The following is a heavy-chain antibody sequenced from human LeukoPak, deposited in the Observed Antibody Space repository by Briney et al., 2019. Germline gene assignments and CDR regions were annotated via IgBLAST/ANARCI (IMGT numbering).Heavy chain of an antibody. D-gene: IGHD2/OR15-2a*01. Sequence: PGGSLRLSCAASGFAFSTYGMSWVRQAPGKGLEWVSAISGSGDNTYYADSVKGRFTISRDNAKNSLYLQMNSLRAEDTAVYYCTSQYGWGQGTLVTVSS. CDR1: GFAFSTYG. CDR2: ISGSGDNT. CDR3: TSQYG. V-gene: IGHV3-23*01. J-gene: IGHJ4*02.